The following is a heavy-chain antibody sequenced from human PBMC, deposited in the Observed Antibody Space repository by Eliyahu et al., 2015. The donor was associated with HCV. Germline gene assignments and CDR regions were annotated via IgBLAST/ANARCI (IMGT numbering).Heavy chain of an antibody. CDR3: AKDKTVVAGGFDY. D-gene: IGHD6-19*01. V-gene: IGHV3-9*01. CDR2: ISWNSRSI. J-gene: IGHJ4*02. Sequence: XVQLVESGGGLVQPGRSLXLSCAASGFTFDXYAMXWVRQVPGKGLEWVSGISWNSRSIGYADSVKGRFTISRDNAKNSLYLQMYSLRAEDTAFYYCAKDKTVVAGGFDYWGQGTLVTVSS. CDR1: GFTFDXYA.